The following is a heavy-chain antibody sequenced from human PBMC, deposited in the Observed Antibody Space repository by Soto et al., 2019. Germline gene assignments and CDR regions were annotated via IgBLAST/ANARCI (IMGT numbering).Heavy chain of an antibody. CDR1: GYTFTTYG. CDR2: INAYNGKT. Sequence: QVQLVQSGAEVKKPGASVKVSCKASGYTFTTYGITWVRQAPGQGLEWMGWINAYNGKTQYAQKLQGRVTMTTDTSTSTAYRDLRSLRSDDTAAYYCAGVKSVAGGIYCFDYWGQGTLVTASS. J-gene: IGHJ4*02. D-gene: IGHD6-13*01. V-gene: IGHV1-18*01. CDR3: AGVKSVAGGIYCFDY.